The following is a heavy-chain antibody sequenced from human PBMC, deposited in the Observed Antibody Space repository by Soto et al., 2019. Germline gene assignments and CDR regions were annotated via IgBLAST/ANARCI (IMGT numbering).Heavy chain of an antibody. CDR1: GGSISSGGYY. CDR3: ARDSPYDFWSGYSNAFDI. V-gene: IGHV4-31*03. D-gene: IGHD3-3*01. Sequence: SETLSLTCTVSGGSISSGGYYWSWICQHPGKGLEWIGYIYYSGSTYYSPSLKSRVTISLDTSKNQFSLKLSSVTAADTAVYYCARDSPYDFWSGYSNAFDIWGQGTMVT. CDR2: IYYSGST. J-gene: IGHJ3*02.